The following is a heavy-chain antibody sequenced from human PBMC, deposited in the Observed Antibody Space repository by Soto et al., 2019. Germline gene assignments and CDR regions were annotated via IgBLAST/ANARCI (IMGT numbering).Heavy chain of an antibody. J-gene: IGHJ4*02. CDR3: ARSLEWGRSFDY. V-gene: IGHV4-61*01. Sequence: SETLSLTCTVPGGSFSSASSYGSGSRQSPGKALEWITYIYYSGSTNYNPSLNSRVTISVDTSKKQFSLKLSSVTAADTALYYCARSLEWGRSFDYWGQGTLVTVSS. CDR2: IYYSGST. D-gene: IGHD1-1*01. CDR1: GGSFSSASSY.